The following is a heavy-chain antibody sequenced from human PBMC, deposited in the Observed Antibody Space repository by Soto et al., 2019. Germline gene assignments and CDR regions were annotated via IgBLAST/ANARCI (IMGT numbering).Heavy chain of an antibody. CDR1: GFTFSSYG. CDR3: ARDSFDGYSSSWYSPLRSYYYYGMDV. D-gene: IGHD6-13*01. Sequence: QVQLVESGGGVVQPGRSLRLSCAASGFTFSSYGMHWVRQAPGKGLEWVAVIWYDGSNKYYADSVKGRFTISRDNSKNTLYLQMNSLRAEDTAVYYCARDSFDGYSSSWYSPLRSYYYYGMDVWGQGTTVTVSS. J-gene: IGHJ6*02. V-gene: IGHV3-33*01. CDR2: IWYDGSNK.